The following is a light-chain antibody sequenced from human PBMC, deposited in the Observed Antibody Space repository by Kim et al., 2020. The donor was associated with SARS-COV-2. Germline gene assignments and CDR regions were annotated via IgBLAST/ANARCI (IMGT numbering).Light chain of an antibody. J-gene: IGLJ3*02. CDR1: ALPRKH. CDR3: YSTDSSGNYRV. Sequence: SYELTQSPSVSVSPGQTARITCSGDALPRKHASWYQQKSGQTPVVVIYEDSKRPPGIPERFSGSSSGTMATLSISGAQVEDEADYYCYSTDSSGNYRVFGGGTQLTVL. CDR2: EDS. V-gene: IGLV3-10*01.